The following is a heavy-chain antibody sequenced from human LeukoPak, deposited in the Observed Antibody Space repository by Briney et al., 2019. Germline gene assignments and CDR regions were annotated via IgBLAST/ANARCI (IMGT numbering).Heavy chain of an antibody. CDR3: ARLIGDRTIYDY. Sequence: GGSLRLTCAASGFTFRTYWMSWFRQAPGKGLEWVASINQGGSETYYVESVKGRFTISRDNAMNSFFLQMNSLRAEDTAVYYCARLIGDRTIYDYWGQGTLVTVSS. CDR2: INQGGSET. D-gene: IGHD6-6*01. V-gene: IGHV3-7*01. CDR1: GFTFRTYW. J-gene: IGHJ4*02.